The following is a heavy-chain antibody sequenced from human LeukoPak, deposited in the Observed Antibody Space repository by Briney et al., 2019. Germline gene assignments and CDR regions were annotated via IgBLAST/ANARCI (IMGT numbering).Heavy chain of an antibody. V-gene: IGHV3-15*01. CDR3: ATGPFDYYGSASYLADGMDV. CDR2: IKSKTGGGTT. D-gene: IGHD3-10*01. CDR1: GFTFSNAW. Sequence: GGSLRLSCAASGFTFSNAWMSWVRQAPGKGLEWVGRIKSKTGGGTTDYTAPVKGRFTISRDDSKNTLYLQMNSLKTVDTAVYYCATGPFDYYGSASYLADGMDVWGQGTTGTVSS. J-gene: IGHJ6*02.